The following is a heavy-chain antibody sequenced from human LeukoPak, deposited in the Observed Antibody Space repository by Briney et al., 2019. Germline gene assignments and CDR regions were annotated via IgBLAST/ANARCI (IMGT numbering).Heavy chain of an antibody. J-gene: IGHJ4*02. D-gene: IGHD3-10*01. CDR3: AKRGVVIRGILVIGYHQEAYHYDF. CDR1: GISLSNYA. CDR2: ISERGGGT. Sequence: PGGSLRLSCVVSGISLSNYAMTWVRQAPGKGLEWVSYISERGGGTTYADSVKGRFTISRDTSLNTLYLQMNNLRAEDTAVYSCAKRGVVIRGILVIGYHQEAYHYDFWGQGVLVTVSS. V-gene: IGHV3-23*01.